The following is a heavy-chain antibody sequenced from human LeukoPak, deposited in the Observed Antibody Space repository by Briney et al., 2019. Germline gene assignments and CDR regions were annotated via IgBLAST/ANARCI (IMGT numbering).Heavy chain of an antibody. D-gene: IGHD1-26*01. Sequence: GGSLRLSCAASGFTFNNHAMAWVRQAPEKGLEWVSSITDNGINTYYADSVKGRFTISRDNSKNTLYLQMNSPRAEDTAVYYCAKGLRGNYDHWGQGTLVTVSS. CDR2: ITDNGINT. CDR1: GFTFNNHA. CDR3: AKGLRGNYDH. V-gene: IGHV3-23*01. J-gene: IGHJ5*02.